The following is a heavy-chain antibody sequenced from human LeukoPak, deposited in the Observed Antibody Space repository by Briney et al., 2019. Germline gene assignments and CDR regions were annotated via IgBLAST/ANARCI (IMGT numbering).Heavy chain of an antibody. V-gene: IGHV1-8*02. D-gene: IGHD5-18*01. Sequence: GASVKVSCKASGYTFTSYGISWVRQATGQGLEWMGWMNPNSGNTGYAQKFQGRVTMTRNTSISTAYMELSSLRSEDTAVYYCAKRGYSYGEFDYWGQGTLVTVSS. CDR1: GYTFTSYG. CDR2: MNPNSGNT. CDR3: AKRGYSYGEFDY. J-gene: IGHJ4*02.